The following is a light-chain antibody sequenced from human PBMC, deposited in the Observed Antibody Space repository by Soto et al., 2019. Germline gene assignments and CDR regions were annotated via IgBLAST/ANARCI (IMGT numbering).Light chain of an antibody. Sequence: EVVMTQSQLSLSVTLGRPASSSCRSSHGLVYSDGNTYLRWDHQRPGQSPRCLIYKISNRDSGVPDRFSGSGSGTDFTLNINRVEAEDVGVYYCMQGTYWPPTFGHGNKVEIK. CDR2: KIS. V-gene: IGKV2-30*01. CDR3: MQGTYWPPT. J-gene: IGKJ1*01. CDR1: HGLVYSDGNTY.